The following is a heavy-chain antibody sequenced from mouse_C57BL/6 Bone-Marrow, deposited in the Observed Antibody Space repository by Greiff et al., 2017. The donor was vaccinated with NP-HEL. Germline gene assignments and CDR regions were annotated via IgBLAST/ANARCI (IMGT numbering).Heavy chain of an antibody. D-gene: IGHD2-5*01. Sequence: VQLQQSGPVLVKPGASVKMSCKASGYTFTDYYMNWVKQSHGKSLEWIGVINPYNGGTSYNQKFKGKATLTVDKSSSTAYMELNSLTSEDSAVYYCARTYSNYFYFDYWGQGTTLTVSS. CDR2: INPYNGGT. CDR1: GYTFTDYY. CDR3: ARTYSNYFYFDY. J-gene: IGHJ2*01. V-gene: IGHV1-19*01.